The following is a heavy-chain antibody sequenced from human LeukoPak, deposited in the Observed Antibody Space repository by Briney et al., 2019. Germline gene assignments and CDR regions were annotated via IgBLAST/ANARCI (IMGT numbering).Heavy chain of an antibody. V-gene: IGHV3-23*01. CDR2: ISGSGGST. J-gene: IGHJ3*01. CDR3: ARDYTTRLAFDV. CDR1: GFTFSSYA. Sequence: GGSLRLSCAASGFTFSSYAMSWVRQAPGKGLEWVSAISGSGGSTYYADSVKGRFTISRDNANKSLYLQMNSLRAEDTAVYYCARDYTTRLAFDVWGQGTMVTVSS. D-gene: IGHD1-26*01.